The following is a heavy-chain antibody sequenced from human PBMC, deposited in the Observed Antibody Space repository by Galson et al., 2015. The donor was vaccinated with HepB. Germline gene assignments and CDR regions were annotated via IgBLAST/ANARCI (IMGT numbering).Heavy chain of an antibody. J-gene: IGHJ4*02. V-gene: IGHV3-30*02. CDR3: VKRGDSSGCNDFDN. D-gene: IGHD3-22*01. Sequence: SLRLSCAASGFPFRSYAMHWVRQAPGKGLEWMAFIRFDGSGKNYANSVKGRFSISRDNSKNTLYLQMNSLRDDDTAVYYCVKRGDSSGCNDFDNWGQGTLVAVSS. CDR2: IRFDGSGK. CDR1: GFPFRSYA.